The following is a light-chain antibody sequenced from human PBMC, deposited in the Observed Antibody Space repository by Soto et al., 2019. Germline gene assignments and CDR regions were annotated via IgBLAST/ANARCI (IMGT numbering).Light chain of an antibody. CDR1: QSVSMW. V-gene: IGKV1-5*01. CDR3: HQYNTFLTWT. CDR2: DAS. J-gene: IGKJ1*01. Sequence: QMTQSPSTLSASVGDRVAITCRASQSVSMWLAWYQQKAGKAPRLLIYDASNLESGVPSRFRGSGSGTEFTLTLSNLQPEDSASYYCHQYNTFLTWTFGQGTRVEIK.